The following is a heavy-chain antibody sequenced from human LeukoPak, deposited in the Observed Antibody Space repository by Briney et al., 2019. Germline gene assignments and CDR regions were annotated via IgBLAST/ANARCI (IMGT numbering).Heavy chain of an antibody. CDR1: GFTFSDYY. V-gene: IGHV3-11*01. D-gene: IGHD6-13*01. CDR3: ASYRDSSSWAHDAFDI. CDR2: ISSSGSTI. Sequence: GGSLRLSCAASGFTFSDYYMSWIRQAPGKGLEWVSYISSSGSTIYYADSVKGRFTISRDNAKNSLYLQMNSLRAEDTAVYYCASYRDSSSWAHDAFDIWGQGTMVTASS. J-gene: IGHJ3*02.